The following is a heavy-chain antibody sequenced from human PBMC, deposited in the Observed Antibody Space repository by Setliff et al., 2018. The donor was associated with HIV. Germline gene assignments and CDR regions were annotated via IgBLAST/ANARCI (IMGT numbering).Heavy chain of an antibody. CDR3: ARHGPELLWFGGSWFDP. J-gene: IGHJ5*02. V-gene: IGHV4-61*05. CDR2: VYYSGST. D-gene: IGHD3-10*01. Sequence: PSETLSLTCSVSGGSISSRSPYYWGWIRQPPGKGLECLAYVYYSGSTNYNPSLKSRVTISGDTSKNQFSLKLSSVTATDTAVYYCARHGPELLWFGGSWFDPWGQGTLVTVSS. CDR1: GGSISSRSPYY.